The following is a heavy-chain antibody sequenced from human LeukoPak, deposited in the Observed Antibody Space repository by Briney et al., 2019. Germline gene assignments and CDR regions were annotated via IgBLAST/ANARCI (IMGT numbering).Heavy chain of an antibody. D-gene: IGHD3-16*01. CDR2: VNSDGRTT. V-gene: IGHV3-74*01. Sequence: GSLRLSCAASGFIFSHYWMHWVRQAPGKGLVWVSHVNSDGRTTTYADSVKGRFTISRDNAKNTLYLQMDSLTAEDTAIYYCTRDWGTTRHFDYWGQGALVTVSS. CDR3: TRDWGTTRHFDY. J-gene: IGHJ4*02. CDR1: GFIFSHYW.